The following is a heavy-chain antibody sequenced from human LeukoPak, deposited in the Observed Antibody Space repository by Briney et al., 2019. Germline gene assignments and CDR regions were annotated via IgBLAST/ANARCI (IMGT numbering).Heavy chain of an antibody. CDR2: INPNSGGT. J-gene: IGHJ4*02. Sequence: GASVKVSCKASVYTVTSYYMHWVRQAPGQGLEWMGRINPNSGGTNYAQKFQGRVSMTRDTSISTAYMELSRLRSDDTAVYYCARADSSGWYYFDYWGQGTLVTVSS. D-gene: IGHD6-19*01. V-gene: IGHV1-2*06. CDR1: VYTVTSYY. CDR3: ARADSSGWYYFDY.